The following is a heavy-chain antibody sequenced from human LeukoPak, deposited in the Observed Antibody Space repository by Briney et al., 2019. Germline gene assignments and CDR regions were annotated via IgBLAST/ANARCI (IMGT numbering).Heavy chain of an antibody. V-gene: IGHV1-69*05. Sequence: ASVKVSCKASGGTFSSYAISWVRQAPGQGLEWMGGIIPIFGTANYAQKFQGRVTITTDESTSTAYMELSSLRSEDTAVYYCARQGYGILTGYYHNWFDPWGQGTLVTVSS. CDR1: GGTFSSYA. CDR2: IIPIFGTA. J-gene: IGHJ5*02. D-gene: IGHD3-9*01. CDR3: ARQGYGILTGYYHNWFDP.